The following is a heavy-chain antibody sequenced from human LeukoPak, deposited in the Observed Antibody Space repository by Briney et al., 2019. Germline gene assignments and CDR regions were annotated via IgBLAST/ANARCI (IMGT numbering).Heavy chain of an antibody. CDR1: GYSISSGYY. CDR2: IYHNGST. D-gene: IGHD4-11*01. CDR3: ARAYSNWFDP. Sequence: SETLSLTCAVSGYSISSGYYWGWIRQPPGKGLEWLGSIYHNGSTYNNPSLKSRVTMSVDTSKNQFSLKLTSVTAADTALYYCARAYSNWFDPWGQGTLVTVSS. J-gene: IGHJ5*02. V-gene: IGHV4-38-2*01.